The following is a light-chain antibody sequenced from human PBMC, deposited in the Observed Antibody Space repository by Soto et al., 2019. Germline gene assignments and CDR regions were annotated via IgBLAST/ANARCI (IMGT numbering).Light chain of an antibody. V-gene: IGKV3-15*01. J-gene: IGKJ1*01. Sequence: EIVMTQSPATLSVSPGXRATLSCRASQSVSYNLAWYQHKPGQAPRLLIYGPSTRATGIPARFSGSGSGTEFTLTISSLQSEDFALYYCQQYNNWPRTFGQGTKGDIK. CDR1: QSVSYN. CDR2: GPS. CDR3: QQYNNWPRT.